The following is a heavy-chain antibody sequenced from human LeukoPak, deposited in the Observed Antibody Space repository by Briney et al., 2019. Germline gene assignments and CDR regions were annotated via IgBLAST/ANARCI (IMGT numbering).Heavy chain of an antibody. Sequence: GGSLRLSCTVSGFTVSSNSMSWVRQAPGKGLEWVSVIYSGGSTYYADSVKGRFTISRDNSKNTLYLQMNSLRAEDTAVYYCARSIAAAELYYWGQGTLVTVSS. V-gene: IGHV3-53*01. D-gene: IGHD6-13*01. CDR3: ARSIAAAELYY. J-gene: IGHJ4*02. CDR2: IYSGGST. CDR1: GFTVSSNS.